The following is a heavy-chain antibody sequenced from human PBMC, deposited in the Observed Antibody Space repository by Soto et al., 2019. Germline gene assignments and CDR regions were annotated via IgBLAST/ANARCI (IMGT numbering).Heavy chain of an antibody. CDR1: GFTFSSYS. V-gene: IGHV3-48*02. CDR2: ISSSSSTI. J-gene: IGHJ4*02. D-gene: IGHD5-12*01. Sequence: PGGSLRLSCAASGFTFSSYSMNWVRQAPGKGLEWVSYISSSSSTIYYADSVKGRFTISRDNAKNSLYLQMNSLRDEDTAVYYCARDRPTRWLHPYYFDYWGQGTLVTVSS. CDR3: ARDRPTRWLHPYYFDY.